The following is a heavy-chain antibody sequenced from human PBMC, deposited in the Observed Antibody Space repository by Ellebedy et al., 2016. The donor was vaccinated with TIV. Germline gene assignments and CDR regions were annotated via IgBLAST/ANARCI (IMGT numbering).Heavy chain of an antibody. V-gene: IGHV1-8*03. CDR2: MNPNSGDT. CDR3: ARNPAHTGYFDP. J-gene: IGHJ5*02. CDR1: GYTFTNFD. Sequence: AASVKVSCKASGYTFTNFDINWVRQATGQGLEWMGWMNPNSGDTGYAQKFQGRVTITRDTSINTAHMELSSLRSEDTAVYYCARNPAHTGYFDPWGQGTLVTVSS. D-gene: IGHD3-9*01.